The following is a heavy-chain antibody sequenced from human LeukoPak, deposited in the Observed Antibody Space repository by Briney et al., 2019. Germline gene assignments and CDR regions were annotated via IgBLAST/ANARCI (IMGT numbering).Heavy chain of an antibody. Sequence: ASVKVSCKASGYTFTSYGISWVRQAPGQGLEWMGWISAYNGNTNYAQKLQGRVTMTTDTSTSTAYMELRSLRSDDTGVYYCARAEGGYCSGGSCYDGHNWFDPWGQGTLVTVSS. D-gene: IGHD2-15*01. V-gene: IGHV1-18*01. CDR3: ARAEGGYCSGGSCYDGHNWFDP. J-gene: IGHJ5*02. CDR1: GYTFTSYG. CDR2: ISAYNGNT.